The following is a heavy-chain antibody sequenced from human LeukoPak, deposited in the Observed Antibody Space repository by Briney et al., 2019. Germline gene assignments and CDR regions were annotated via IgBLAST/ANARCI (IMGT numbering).Heavy chain of an antibody. CDR1: GFTFSDYY. CDR2: ISSSGSTI. V-gene: IGHV3-11*01. D-gene: IGHD3-22*01. J-gene: IGHJ4*02. CDR3: ARGDYDSSGYYYELGNFDY. Sequence: GGSLRLSCAASGFTFSDYYMSWIRQAPGKGLGWVSYISSSGSTIYYADSVKGRFTISRDNAKNSLYLQMNSLRSDDTAVYYCARGDYDSSGYYYELGNFDYWGQGTLVTVSS.